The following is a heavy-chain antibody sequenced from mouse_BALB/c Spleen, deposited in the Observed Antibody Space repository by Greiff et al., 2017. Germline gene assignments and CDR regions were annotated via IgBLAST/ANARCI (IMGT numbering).Heavy chain of an antibody. Sequence: EVQRVESGGGLVQPGGSLKLSCAASGFTFSSYGMSWVRQTPDKRLELVATINSNGGSTYYPDSVKGRFTISRDNAKNTLYLQMSSLKSEDTAMYYCARGRELGLYFDYWGQGTTLTVSS. CDR2: INSNGGST. CDR3: ARGRELGLYFDY. D-gene: IGHD4-1*01. CDR1: GFTFSSYG. J-gene: IGHJ2*01. V-gene: IGHV5-6-3*01.